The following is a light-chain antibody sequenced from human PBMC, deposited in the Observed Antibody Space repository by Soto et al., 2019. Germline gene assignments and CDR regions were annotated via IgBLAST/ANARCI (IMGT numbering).Light chain of an antibody. CDR2: AAA. CDR1: QSISSSY. V-gene: IGKV3-20*01. CDR3: QQYGSSPWT. J-gene: IGKJ1*01. Sequence: EIVLTQSPGTLSLSPGERATLSCRASQSISSSYLAWYQQKPGQAPRLLIYAAASRATGIPDRFSGSGSGTDFTLTISRLEPEDFAVYYCQQYGSSPWTFGHGTKVEIK.